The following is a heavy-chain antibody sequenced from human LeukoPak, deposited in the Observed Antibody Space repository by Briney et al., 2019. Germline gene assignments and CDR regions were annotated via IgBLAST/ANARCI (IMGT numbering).Heavy chain of an antibody. CDR1: GSTFSSYE. J-gene: IGHJ4*02. CDR3: ARDTAEFLGAEWFLDY. Sequence: PGGSLRLSCAASGSTFSSYEMNWVRQAPGKGLEWVSYISSSGSTIYYADSVKGRFTISRDNAKNSLYLQMNSLRAEDTAVYYCARDTAEFLGAEWFLDYWGQGTLVTVSS. V-gene: IGHV3-48*03. D-gene: IGHD1-26*01. CDR2: ISSSGSTI.